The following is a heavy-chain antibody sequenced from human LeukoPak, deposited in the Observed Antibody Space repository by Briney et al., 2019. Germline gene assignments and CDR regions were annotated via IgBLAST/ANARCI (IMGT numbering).Heavy chain of an antibody. CDR3: ARRGDRRGYYFD. CDR2: IKLDGSEK. J-gene: IGHJ1*01. Sequence: GSLRLSCVASGFTFGKYWMSWVRQAPGKGLEWVANIKLDGSEKNYVDSVKGRFTISRDNTKNSLYLQMNSLRVEDTAEFYCARRGDRRGYYFDLGQGTLVTVSS. D-gene: IGHD3-22*01. V-gene: IGHV3-7*03. CDR1: GFTFGKYW.